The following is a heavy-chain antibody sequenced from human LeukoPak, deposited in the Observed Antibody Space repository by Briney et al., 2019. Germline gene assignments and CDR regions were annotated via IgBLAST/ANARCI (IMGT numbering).Heavy chain of an antibody. CDR1: GFTLSSYA. Sequence: GRSLRLSCAASGFTLSSYAMHWVRQAPGKGLEWVAVISYDGSNKYYADSVKGRFTISRDNSKNTLYLQMNSLRAEDTALYYCAKGSSGYFPIDYWGQGTLVTVSS. V-gene: IGHV3-30-3*01. D-gene: IGHD3-22*01. J-gene: IGHJ4*02. CDR2: ISYDGSNK. CDR3: AKGSSGYFPIDY.